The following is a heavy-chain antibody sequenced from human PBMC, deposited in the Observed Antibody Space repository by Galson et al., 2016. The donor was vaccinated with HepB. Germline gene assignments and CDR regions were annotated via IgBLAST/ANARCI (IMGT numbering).Heavy chain of an antibody. Sequence: SLRLSCAGFGFNLADFSMHWVRRAPGKGLERVSGISTTSRTVGYADSVRGRFTISRDNANNIQYLQMNSLRPEDTAIYYCARDGEGVYATHLDNWGQGTLVTVSS. V-gene: IGHV3-9*01. CDR2: ISTTSRTV. J-gene: IGHJ4*02. D-gene: IGHD2/OR15-2a*01. CDR3: ARDGEGVYATHLDN. CDR1: GFNLADFS.